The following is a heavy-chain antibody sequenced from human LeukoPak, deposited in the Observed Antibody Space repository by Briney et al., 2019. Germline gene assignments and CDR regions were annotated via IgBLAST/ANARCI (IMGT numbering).Heavy chain of an antibody. D-gene: IGHD3-10*01. CDR1: GDSISSYY. V-gene: IGHV4-59*12. CDR2: IYHSGST. CDR3: ARGRKGGSAL. J-gene: IGHJ4*02. Sequence: SKTLSLTCTVSGDSISSYYWSWIRQPPGKGLEWIGYIYHSGSTYYNPSLKSRVTISVDRANNQFSLKLSSVTAADTAFYYCARGRKGGSALWGQGTLVTVSS.